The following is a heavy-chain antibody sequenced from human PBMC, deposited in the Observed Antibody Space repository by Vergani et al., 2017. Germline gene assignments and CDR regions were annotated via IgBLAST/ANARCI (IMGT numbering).Heavy chain of an antibody. CDR2: NSAYNGNT. CDR1: GYTFTSYG. Sequence: QVQLVQSGAEVKKPGASVKVSCKASGYTFTSYGISWVRQAPGEGLEWMGWNSAYNGNTNYAQKHQGRVTMTTDTSTSTAYMELRSLRSDDTAVYYCARDLEGHYYGSGSYYCMDVWGQGTTVTVSS. J-gene: IGHJ6*02. V-gene: IGHV1-18*01. CDR3: ARDLEGHYYGSGSYYCMDV. D-gene: IGHD3-10*01.